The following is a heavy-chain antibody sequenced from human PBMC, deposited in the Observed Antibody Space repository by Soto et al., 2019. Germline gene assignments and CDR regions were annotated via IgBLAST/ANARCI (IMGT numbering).Heavy chain of an antibody. D-gene: IGHD5-12*01. V-gene: IGHV4-59*01. CDR1: GVPISTYY. CDR2: NYHSGTT. CDR3: VRGAYIGYGHAIDY. J-gene: IGHJ4*02. Sequence: SETLSLTCAVSGVPISTYYWSWIRQPPGKGLEWIGYNYHSGTTNYNPSLKSRVTISADTSKNQFSLRLTSVTAADTAIYYCVRGAYIGYGHAIDYWGQGTLVTVSS.